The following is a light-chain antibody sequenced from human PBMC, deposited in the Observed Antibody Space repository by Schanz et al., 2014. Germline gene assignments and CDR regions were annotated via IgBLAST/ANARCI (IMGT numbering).Light chain of an antibody. CDR1: SSDVWSYDL. Sequence: QSALTQPASVSGSPGQSITISCTGTSSDVWSYDLVSWYQQHPGKAPKLMIYDVTNRPSGVSNRFSGSKSGNTASLTISGLQAEDEADYYCSSYTSSSTVFGGGTKLTVL. CDR3: SSYTSSSTV. CDR2: DVT. V-gene: IGLV2-14*02. J-gene: IGLJ2*01.